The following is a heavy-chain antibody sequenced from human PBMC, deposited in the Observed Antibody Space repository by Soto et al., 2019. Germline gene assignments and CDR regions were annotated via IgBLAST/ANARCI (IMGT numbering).Heavy chain of an antibody. CDR2: IYPGDSDT. V-gene: IGHV5-51*01. J-gene: IGHJ6*03. CDR1: GYSFTSYW. Sequence: GESLKISCKGSGYSFTSYWIGWVRQMPGKGLEWMGIIYPGDSDTRYSPSFQGQVIISADTHIGTAYLQWSSLKASDTAMYYCARHVDGDEMNPYYYYYMDVWGKGTTVTVSS. CDR3: ARHVDGDEMNPYYYYYMDV. D-gene: IGHD4-17*01.